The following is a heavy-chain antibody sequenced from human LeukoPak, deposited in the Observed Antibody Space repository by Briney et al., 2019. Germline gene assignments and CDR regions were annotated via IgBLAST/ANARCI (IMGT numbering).Heavy chain of an antibody. Sequence: SETLSLTCTVSGSSISSSSYYWGWIRQPPGKGLEWIGSIYYSGSTYYNPSLKSRVTISVDTSKNQFSLKLSSVTAADTAVYYCAREWGWGAMVQGVPGGWFDPWGQGTLVTVSS. D-gene: IGHD5-18*01. V-gene: IGHV4-39*07. CDR1: GSSISSSSYY. J-gene: IGHJ5*02. CDR2: IYYSGST. CDR3: AREWGWGAMVQGVPGGWFDP.